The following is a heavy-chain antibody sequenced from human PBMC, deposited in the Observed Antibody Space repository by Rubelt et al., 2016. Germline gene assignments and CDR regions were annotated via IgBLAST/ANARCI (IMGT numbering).Heavy chain of an antibody. J-gene: IGHJ4*02. CDR2: ISSSSSYI. D-gene: IGHD3-22*01. CDR1: GFTFSSYA. CDR3: ARRGDYYDSSGYPGNRCFDY. Sequence: EVQLLESGGGLVQPGGSLRLSCAASGFTFSSYAMSWVRQAPGKGLEWVSSISSSSSYIYYADSVKGRFTISVDNSKTAVYLQMNGLRAEDTAVYYCARRGDYYDSSGYPGNRCFDYWGQGTLVTVSS. V-gene: IGHV3-21*01.